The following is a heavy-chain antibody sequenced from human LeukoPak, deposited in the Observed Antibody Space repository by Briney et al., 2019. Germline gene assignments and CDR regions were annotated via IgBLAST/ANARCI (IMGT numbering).Heavy chain of an antibody. CDR2: INPSSGGT. V-gene: IGHV1-2*02. D-gene: IGHD3-3*01. CDR3: ARLTYYDFWSGYNYAFDI. Sequence: ASVKVSCKASGYTFTGYYMHWVRQAPGQGLEWMGWINPSSGGTNYAQKFQGRVTMTRDTSISTAYMELSRLRSNDTAVYYCARLTYYDFWSGYNYAFDIWGQGTMVTVSS. J-gene: IGHJ3*02. CDR1: GYTFTGYY.